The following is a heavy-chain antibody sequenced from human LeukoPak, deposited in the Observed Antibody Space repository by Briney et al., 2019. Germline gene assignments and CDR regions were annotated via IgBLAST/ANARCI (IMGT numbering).Heavy chain of an antibody. Sequence: SETPSLTCIVSGGSISSISSNNYHWGWIRQPPGKGLEWIGSIYYSGSTYYNPSLKSRVTISVDTSKNQFSLKLNSVTAADTAVYYCARHYGPWGQGTLVTVSS. CDR3: ARHYGP. CDR2: IYYSGST. CDR1: GGSISSISSNNYH. J-gene: IGHJ5*02. V-gene: IGHV4-39*01. D-gene: IGHD3-10*01.